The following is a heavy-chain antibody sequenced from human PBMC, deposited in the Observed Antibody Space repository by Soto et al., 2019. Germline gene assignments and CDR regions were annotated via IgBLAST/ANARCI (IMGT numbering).Heavy chain of an antibody. J-gene: IGHJ6*02. CDR3: ARDQALTGLWFGEVYYYYGMDV. D-gene: IGHD3-10*01. Sequence: SGTLSLTCTVSGGSVSSGSYYWSWIRQPPVKGLECIGYIYYSGNTNYNPSLKSRVTISVDTSKNQFSLKLSSVTAADTAVYYCARDQALTGLWFGEVYYYYGMDVWGQGTTVTVS. CDR1: GGSVSSGSYY. V-gene: IGHV4-61*01. CDR2: IYYSGNT.